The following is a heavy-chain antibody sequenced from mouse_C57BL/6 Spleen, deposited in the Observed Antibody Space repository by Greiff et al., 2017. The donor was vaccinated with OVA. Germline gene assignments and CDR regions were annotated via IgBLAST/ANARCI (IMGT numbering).Heavy chain of an antibody. V-gene: IGHV1-78*01. J-gene: IGHJ2*01. Sequence: QVQLQQSDAELVKPGASVKISCKASGYTFTDHTIHWMKQRPEHGLEWIGYIDPGDGSTKYNEKFKGKATLTADKSSSTAYMQLSSLTSEDSAVYFCTRKWGWEYFDYWGQGTTLTVSS. CDR2: IDPGDGST. CDR3: TRKWGWEYFDY. CDR1: GYTFTDHT. D-gene: IGHD1-3*01.